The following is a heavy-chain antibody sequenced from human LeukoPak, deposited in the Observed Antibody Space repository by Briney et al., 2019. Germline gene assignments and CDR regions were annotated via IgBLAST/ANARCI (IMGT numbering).Heavy chain of an antibody. D-gene: IGHD6-19*01. CDR2: IYYSGST. V-gene: IGHV4-59*08. J-gene: IGHJ3*02. CDR1: GGSISTYY. Sequence: SETLSLTCTVSGGSISTYYWSWTRQPPGKGLEWIGYIYYSGSTNYNPSLKSRVTISVDTSKNQFSLKLSSVTAADTAVYYCARPYNSGWYGSFDIWGQGTMVTVSS. CDR3: ARPYNSGWYGSFDI.